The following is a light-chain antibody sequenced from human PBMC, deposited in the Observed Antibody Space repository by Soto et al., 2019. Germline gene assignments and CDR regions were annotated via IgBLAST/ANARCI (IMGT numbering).Light chain of an antibody. CDR1: SSDVGGYSY. V-gene: IGLV2-14*01. CDR3: SSYTSRSDFYV. Sequence: QSVLSHPASVSWSPGHSITISCTGTSSDVGGYSYVSWYQQHPGKAPKLMIYEVFHRPSGVSNRFSGSKSDNTASLTISGLQTEDAADYHCSSYTSRSDFYVFGTGTKVTVL. CDR2: EVF. J-gene: IGLJ1*01.